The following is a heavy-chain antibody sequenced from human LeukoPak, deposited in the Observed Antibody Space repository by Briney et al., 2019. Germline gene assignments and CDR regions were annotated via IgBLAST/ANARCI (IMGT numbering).Heavy chain of an antibody. CDR1: GGSFSGYY. CDR3: ARGGTVADY. V-gene: IGHV4-34*01. Sequence: SETLSLTRADYGGSFSGYYWSWIRQPPGTGLEWIGEINHSGGTNSNPSLKSRVTIAVDTSKNQFSRKLSSVTAADTAVYYCARGGTVADYWGQGTLVTVSS. CDR2: INHSGGT. D-gene: IGHD6-25*01. J-gene: IGHJ4*02.